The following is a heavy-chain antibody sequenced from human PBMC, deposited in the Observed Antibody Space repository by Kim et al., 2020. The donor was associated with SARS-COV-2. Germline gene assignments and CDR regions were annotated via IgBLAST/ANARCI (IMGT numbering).Heavy chain of an antibody. D-gene: IGHD3-22*01. J-gene: IGHJ5*02. Sequence: GESLKISCKGSGYSFTSYWIGWVRQMPGKGLEWMGIIYPDDSDTRYSPSFQGHVTISADKSISTAYLQWSSLKASDTAIYYCARGPINYFDSSGSPFDPWGQGTLVTVSS. V-gene: IGHV5-51*01. CDR1: GYSFTSYW. CDR2: IYPDDSDT. CDR3: ARGPINYFDSSGSPFDP.